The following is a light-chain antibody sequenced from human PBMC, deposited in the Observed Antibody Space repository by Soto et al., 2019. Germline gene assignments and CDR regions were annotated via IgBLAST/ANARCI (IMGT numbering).Light chain of an antibody. Sequence: DIQMTQSPSSLSASVGDRVTITCQASQDLSNYLNWYQQKPGEAPKLLIYDASNLETWVQSRFSGSGSGTEFTFTISSLQPEDIDTYYCQQYDNLPITFGGGTKVEIK. V-gene: IGKV1-33*01. CDR3: QQYDNLPIT. J-gene: IGKJ4*01. CDR2: DAS. CDR1: QDLSNY.